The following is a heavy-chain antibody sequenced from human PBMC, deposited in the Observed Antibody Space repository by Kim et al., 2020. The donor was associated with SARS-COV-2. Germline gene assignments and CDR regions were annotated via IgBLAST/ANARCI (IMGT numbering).Heavy chain of an antibody. V-gene: IGHV1-69*06. CDR3: VRERAAGIWWFDP. J-gene: IGHJ5*02. CDR1: GGTFSSYA. CDR2: IIPIFGTA. D-gene: IGHD6-13*01. Sequence: SVKVSCKASGGTFSSYAISWVRQAPGQGLEWMGGIIPIFGTANYAQKFQGRVTITADKYTSTAYMEVSSLSAEDTAVYYCVRERAAGIWWFDPSGQGTL.